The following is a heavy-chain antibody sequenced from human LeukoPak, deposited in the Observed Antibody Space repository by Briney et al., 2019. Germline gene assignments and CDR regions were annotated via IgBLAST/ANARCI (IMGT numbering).Heavy chain of an antibody. CDR3: AREPRPYCSSTSCYRAWFGELSTGYFDY. J-gene: IGHJ4*02. CDR1: GGSISSSSYY. V-gene: IGHV4-39*02. Sequence: SETLSLTCTVSGGSISSSSYYWGWIRQPPGKGLEWIGSIYYSGSTYYNPSLKSRVTISVDTSKNQFSLKLSSVTAADTAVYYCAREPRPYCSSTSCYRAWFGELSTGYFDYWGQGTLVTVSS. CDR2: IYYSGST. D-gene: IGHD2-2*01.